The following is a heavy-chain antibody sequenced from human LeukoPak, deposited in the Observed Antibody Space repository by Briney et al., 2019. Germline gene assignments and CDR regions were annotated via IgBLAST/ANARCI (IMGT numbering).Heavy chain of an antibody. D-gene: IGHD4-23*01. CDR3: ARDLGGNYVGAFDI. Sequence: ASVKVSCKASGGTFSSYAISWVRQAPGQGLEWMGRIIPILGIANYAQKFQGRVTITADKSTSTAYMELSSLRSEDTAVYYCARDLGGNYVGAFDIWGQGTMVTVSS. J-gene: IGHJ3*02. CDR1: GGTFSSYA. CDR2: IIPILGIA. V-gene: IGHV1-69*04.